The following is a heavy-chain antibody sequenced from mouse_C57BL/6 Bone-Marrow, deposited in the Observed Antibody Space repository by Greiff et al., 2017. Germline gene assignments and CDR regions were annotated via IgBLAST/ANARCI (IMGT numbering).Heavy chain of an antibody. Sequence: QVHVKQPGAELVRPGSSVKLSCKASGYTFTSYWMHWVKQRPIQGLEWIGNIDPSDSETHYNQKFKDKATLTVDKSSSTAYMQLSSLTSEDSAVYYCARSYGSSYIDYWGQGTTLTVSS. CDR1: GYTFTSYW. V-gene: IGHV1-52*01. D-gene: IGHD1-1*01. CDR3: ARSYGSSYIDY. J-gene: IGHJ2*01. CDR2: IDPSDSET.